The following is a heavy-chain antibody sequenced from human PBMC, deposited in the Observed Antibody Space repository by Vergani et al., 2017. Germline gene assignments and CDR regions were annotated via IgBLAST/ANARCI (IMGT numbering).Heavy chain of an antibody. CDR1: GFTFSSYA. CDR2: ISGSGGST. CDR3: AKDHYYGSGSLSPFDY. J-gene: IGHJ4*02. Sequence: EVQLLESGGGLVQPGGSLRLSCAASGFTFSSYAMSWVRQAPGKGLEWVSAISGSGGSTYYADSVKGRFTISRDNSKNTLYLQMNSLRAEDTAVYYCAKDHYYGSGSLSPFDYWGQGTLVTVSS. V-gene: IGHV3-23*01. D-gene: IGHD3-10*01.